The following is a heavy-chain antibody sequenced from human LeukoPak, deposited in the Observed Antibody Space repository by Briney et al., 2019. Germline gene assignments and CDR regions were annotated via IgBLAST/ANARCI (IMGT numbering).Heavy chain of an antibody. J-gene: IGHJ3*02. CDR2: IRYDGSNQ. CDR1: GFTFSSYG. Sequence: GGSLRLSCAASGFTFSSYGMHWVRQAPGKGLEWVAFIRYDGSNQYYSDSVKGRFTISRVNSKNTLYLQMNSLRAEDTAVYYCAKPLVYYDSSGYHDAFDIWGQGTMVTVSS. V-gene: IGHV3-30*02. CDR3: AKPLVYYDSSGYHDAFDI. D-gene: IGHD3-22*01.